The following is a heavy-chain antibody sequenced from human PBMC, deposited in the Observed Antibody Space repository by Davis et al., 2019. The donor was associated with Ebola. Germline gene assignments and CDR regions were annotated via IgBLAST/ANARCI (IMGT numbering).Heavy chain of an antibody. CDR3: ASGNGSWRYSLPSFDY. CDR2: IYYSGST. V-gene: IGHV4-31*03. D-gene: IGHD3-10*01. CDR1: GGPISSGGYY. Sequence: PSETLSLTCTVSGGPISSGGYYWSWIRQHPGKGLEWVGYIYYSGSTYYNPSLKSRVTISVDTSKNQFSLKLSSVTAADTAVYYCASGNGSWRYSLPSFDYWGQGTLVTVSS. J-gene: IGHJ4*02.